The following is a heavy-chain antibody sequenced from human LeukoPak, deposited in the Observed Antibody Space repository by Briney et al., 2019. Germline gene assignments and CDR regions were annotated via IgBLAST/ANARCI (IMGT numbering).Heavy chain of an antibody. J-gene: IGHJ5*02. CDR2: VHTSGSP. V-gene: IGHV4-4*07. Sequence: SETLSLTCDVSGGSTSRRYWSWIRLPAGKGLEWIGRVHTSGSPDYSPSLKSRVTMSVDTSKNQVSLRLSSMTAADTAVYFCARVSYNAGSFISGGWFDPWGQGIRVTVSS. CDR3: ARVSYNAGSFISGGWFDP. CDR1: GGSTSRRY. D-gene: IGHD3-10*01.